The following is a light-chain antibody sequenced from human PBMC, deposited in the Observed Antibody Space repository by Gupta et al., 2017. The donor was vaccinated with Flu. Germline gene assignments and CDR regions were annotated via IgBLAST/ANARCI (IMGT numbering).Light chain of an antibody. CDR2: WAS. V-gene: IGKV4-1*01. CDR1: RSGLSNSKSKNY. Sequence: DIVMTQSPDSLAVSLGERATINCKSSRSGLSNSKSKNYLTWYQQRPGQPPRLLISWASTRESGVPDRFSGRGSGTDFTLTISGLQPEDVAVYYCQQDDNTPITFDGGTKVEIK. J-gene: IGKJ4*01. CDR3: QQDDNTPIT.